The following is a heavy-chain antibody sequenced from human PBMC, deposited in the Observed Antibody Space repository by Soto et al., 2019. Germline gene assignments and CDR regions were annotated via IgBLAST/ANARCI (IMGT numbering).Heavy chain of an antibody. CDR3: ARGLLLTFWFDP. CDR1: AGTFSSYA. V-gene: IGHV1-69*13. D-gene: IGHD3-10*01. J-gene: IGHJ5*02. CDR2: IIPIFGTA. Sequence: SVKVSCKASAGTFSSYAISWVRQAPGQGLEWMGGIIPIFGTANYAQKFQGRVTITADESTSTAYMELSSLRSEDTAVYYCARGLLLTFWFDPWGQGTLVTVSS.